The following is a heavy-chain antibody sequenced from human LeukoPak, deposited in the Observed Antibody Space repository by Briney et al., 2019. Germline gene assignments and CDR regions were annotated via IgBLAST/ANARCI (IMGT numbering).Heavy chain of an antibody. Sequence: GGSLRLSCAASGFTFSSYGMHWVRQAPGKGLEWVAFIRYDGSNKYYADSVKGRFTISRDNSKNTLYLQMNSLRAEDTAVYYCAKDRVVRGVPPFDYWGQGTLVTVSS. J-gene: IGHJ4*02. CDR3: AKDRVVRGVPPFDY. CDR2: IRYDGSNK. V-gene: IGHV3-30*02. CDR1: GFTFSSYG. D-gene: IGHD3-10*01.